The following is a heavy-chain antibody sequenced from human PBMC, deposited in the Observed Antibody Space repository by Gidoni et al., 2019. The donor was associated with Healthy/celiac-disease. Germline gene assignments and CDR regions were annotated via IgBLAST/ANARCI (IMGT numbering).Heavy chain of an antibody. CDR1: GFTFSSYA. Sequence: EVQLLESGGGMVQTGGALRLSCAASGFTFSSYAMSWVRQAPGKGLAWVSSISGSVDSTYYTDSVKGRFPISRDNSKNTLYLQMNSLRAEDTAVYYCAKVGYTSGWRGYFDCCGQGTLVTVSS. D-gene: IGHD6-19*01. CDR2: ISGSVDST. CDR3: AKVGYTSGWRGYFDC. J-gene: IGHJ4*02. V-gene: IGHV3-23*01.